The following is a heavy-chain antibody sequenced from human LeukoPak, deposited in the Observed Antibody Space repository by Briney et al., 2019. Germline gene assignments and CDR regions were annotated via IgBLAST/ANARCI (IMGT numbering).Heavy chain of an antibody. Sequence: SSETLSLTCTVSGGSVGSSNYYWGWIRQPPGKGLEWIGTIYYGGSADYNPSLKSRVTLSVDTSENQFSLKLSSVTAADTAVYYCARADGDLRFLFDYWGQGTLVTVSS. CDR1: GGSVGSSNYY. D-gene: IGHD5-12*01. J-gene: IGHJ4*02. CDR3: ARADGDLRFLFDY. CDR2: IYYGGSA. V-gene: IGHV4-39*07.